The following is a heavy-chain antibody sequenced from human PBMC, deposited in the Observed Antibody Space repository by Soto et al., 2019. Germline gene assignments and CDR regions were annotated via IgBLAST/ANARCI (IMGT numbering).Heavy chain of an antibody. CDR2: ISYDGSNK. CDR3: AKDLEGVSHYDFWSGTYMDV. Sequence: GGSLRLSCAASGFTFSSYGMHWVRQAPGKGLEWVAVISYDGSNKYYADSVKGRFTISRDNSKNTLYLQMNSLRAEDTAVYYCAKDLEGVSHYDFWSGTYMDVWGKGTTVTVSS. V-gene: IGHV3-30*18. D-gene: IGHD3-3*01. J-gene: IGHJ6*03. CDR1: GFTFSSYG.